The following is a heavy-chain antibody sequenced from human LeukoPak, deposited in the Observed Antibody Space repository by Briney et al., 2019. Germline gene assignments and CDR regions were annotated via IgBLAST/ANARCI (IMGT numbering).Heavy chain of an antibody. Sequence: SVKVSCKASGGTFSRYAISWVRQAPGQGLEWMGGIIPIFGTANFAQTFQGRVTITADESTSTAYMELSSLRSEDTAVYYCARNIVVVPEVDYYYYYMNVWGKGTTVTVSS. CDR1: GGTFSRYA. D-gene: IGHD2-2*01. J-gene: IGHJ6*03. CDR2: IIPIFGTA. V-gene: IGHV1-69*01. CDR3: ARNIVVVPEVDYYYYYMNV.